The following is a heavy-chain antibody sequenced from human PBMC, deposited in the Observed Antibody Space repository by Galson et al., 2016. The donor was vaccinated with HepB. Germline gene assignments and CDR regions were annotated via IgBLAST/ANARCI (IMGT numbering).Heavy chain of an antibody. CDR2: IYWNDDN. CDR3: AHGSGWLFDY. CDR1: GFPLTTTAVG. V-gene: IGHV2-5*01. J-gene: IGHJ4*02. D-gene: IGHD6-19*01. Sequence: PALVKPTQTLTLTCTFSGFPLTTTAVGVGWFRQPPGKALEWLALIYWNDDNHYSPSLRSRLTPTKDTSKNHVVLTMTNMDPVDTATYYCAHGSGWLFDYWGQGTLVTVSS.